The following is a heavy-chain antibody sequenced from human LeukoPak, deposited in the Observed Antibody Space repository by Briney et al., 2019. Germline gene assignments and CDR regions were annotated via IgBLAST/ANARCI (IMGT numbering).Heavy chain of an antibody. Sequence: EASVKVSCKASGYTFTSYYTHWVRQAPGQGLEWMGIINPSGGSTSYAQKFQGRVTMTRDTSTSTVYMELSSLRSEDTAVYYCARAHFGGWYVVYWGQGTLVTVSS. CDR2: INPSGGST. V-gene: IGHV1-46*01. J-gene: IGHJ4*02. CDR3: ARAHFGGWYVVY. CDR1: GYTFTSYY. D-gene: IGHD6-19*01.